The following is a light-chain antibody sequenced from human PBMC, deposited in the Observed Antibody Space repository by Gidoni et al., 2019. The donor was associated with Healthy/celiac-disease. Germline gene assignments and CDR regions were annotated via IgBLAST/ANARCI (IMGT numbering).Light chain of an antibody. Sequence: QSALTQPASVSGSPGQSITITCTGTSRDVGGYNYVSWYQQHPGKAPKLMLYDVSNRPSGVSIRFSGSKSCNTASLTISGLQAEDDADYYCSSYTSSSTEVFGGGTKLTVL. CDR1: SRDVGGYNY. V-gene: IGLV2-14*03. CDR3: SSYTSSSTEV. CDR2: DVS. J-gene: IGLJ3*02.